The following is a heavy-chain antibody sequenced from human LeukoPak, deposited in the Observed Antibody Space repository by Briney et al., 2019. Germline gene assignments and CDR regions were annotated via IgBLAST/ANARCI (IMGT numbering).Heavy chain of an antibody. CDR2: IKSKTDGGAT. J-gene: IGHJ3*02. CDR1: GLTFSNVW. CDR3: TTEKEYCSGDTCYFVAFDM. D-gene: IGHD2-15*01. V-gene: IGHV3-15*01. Sequence: MSGGSLRLSCAASGLTFSNVWMSWVRQAPGKGREWVGRIKSKTDGGATDYAAPVRGRLIISRDDSKNMLYLQMNSLKTEDTAVYYCTTEKEYCSGDTCYFVAFDMWGQGTMVTVSS.